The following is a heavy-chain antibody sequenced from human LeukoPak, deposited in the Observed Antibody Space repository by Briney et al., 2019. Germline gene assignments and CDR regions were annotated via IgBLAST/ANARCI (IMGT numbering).Heavy chain of an antibody. CDR1: GNYW. CDR3: ARGSTYYEGSGQVPFDY. J-gene: IGHJ4*02. Sequence: GGSLRLSCAAFGNYWMHWVRQAPGKGLVWVSHINSDGSWTSYADSVRGRFTISRDNAKNSLYLQMNSLRAEDTAVYYCARGSTYYEGSGQVPFDYWGQGTLVTVSS. CDR2: INSDGSWT. V-gene: IGHV3-74*01. D-gene: IGHD3-22*01.